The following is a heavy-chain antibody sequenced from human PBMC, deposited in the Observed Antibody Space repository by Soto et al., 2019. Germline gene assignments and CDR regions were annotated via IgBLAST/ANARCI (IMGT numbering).Heavy chain of an antibody. Sequence: GGSLRLSCAASGFTFSNAWMNWVRQAPGKGLEWVGRIKSKTDGGTTDYAAPVKGRLTISRDDSKNTLYLQMNSLKTDDTAVYYCTGSLDFWSAYYGMDVWGQGTTVIVSS. CDR1: GFTFSNAW. CDR3: TGSLDFWSAYYGMDV. V-gene: IGHV3-15*07. J-gene: IGHJ6*02. D-gene: IGHD3-3*01. CDR2: IKSKTDGGTT.